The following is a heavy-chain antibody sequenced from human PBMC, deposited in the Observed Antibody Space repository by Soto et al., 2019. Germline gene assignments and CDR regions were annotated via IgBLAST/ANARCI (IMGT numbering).Heavy chain of an antibody. CDR2: INPNSGGT. CDR3: ARDREAVAGTPENWFDP. Sequence: GASVKVSCKASGYTFTGYYMHWVRQAPGQGLEWMGWINPNSGGTNYAQKFQGRVTMTRDTSISTAYMELSRLRSDDTAVYYCARDREAVAGTPENWFDPWGQGTLVTVSS. D-gene: IGHD6-19*01. CDR1: GYTFTGYY. V-gene: IGHV1-2*02. J-gene: IGHJ5*02.